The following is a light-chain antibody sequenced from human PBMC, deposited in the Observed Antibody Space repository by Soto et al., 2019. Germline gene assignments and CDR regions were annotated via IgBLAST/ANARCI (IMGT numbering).Light chain of an antibody. V-gene: IGKV3-11*01. CDR1: QSIKNY. Sequence: EIVLTQSPATLYLSPGERATLSCRASQSIKNYLAWYQQKSGQAPRLLIYDASNRATGTPARFSGSGSGTEFTLTISSLEPEDFAVYYCHQRSKWPLLTFGGGTKVEIK. J-gene: IGKJ4*01. CDR2: DAS. CDR3: HQRSKWPLLT.